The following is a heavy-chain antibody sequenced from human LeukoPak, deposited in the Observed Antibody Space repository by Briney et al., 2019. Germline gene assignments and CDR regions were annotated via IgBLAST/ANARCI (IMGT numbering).Heavy chain of an antibody. D-gene: IGHD3-9*01. J-gene: IGHJ4*02. V-gene: IGHV3-30*18. CDR1: GFTFSSYG. CDR2: ISYDGSNK. CDR3: AKDDGDPYDILTGEGRLMDY. Sequence: GGSLRLSCAASGFTFSSYGMHWVRQAPGKGLEWVAVISYDGSNKYYADSVKGRFTISRDNSKNTLYLQMNSLRAEDTAVYYCAKDDGDPYDILTGEGRLMDYWGQGTLVTVSS.